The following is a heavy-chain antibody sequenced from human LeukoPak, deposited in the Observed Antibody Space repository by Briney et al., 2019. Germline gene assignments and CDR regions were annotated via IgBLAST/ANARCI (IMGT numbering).Heavy chain of an antibody. CDR3: AKDTIAVAGNDAFDI. V-gene: IGHV3-9*01. CDR1: GFTFTNAW. D-gene: IGHD6-19*01. Sequence: AGGSLRLSCAASGFTFTNAWMSWVRQAPGKGLEWVSGISWNSGSIGYADSVKGRFTISRDNAKNSLYLQMNSLRAEDTALYYCAKDTIAVAGNDAFDIWGQGTMVTVSS. J-gene: IGHJ3*02. CDR2: ISWNSGSI.